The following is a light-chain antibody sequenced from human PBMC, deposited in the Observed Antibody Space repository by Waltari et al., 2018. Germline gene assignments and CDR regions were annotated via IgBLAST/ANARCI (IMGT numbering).Light chain of an antibody. Sequence: DIVMTQSPDSLSVSLGERATINCKSSQTLLYNSNNKNYLAWYQQKPGQPPKLIVYWASTRESGVPDRIRGSGSGTDFTLTIDTLQTEDVAIYYCQQYYSAPYTVGQGTKLEI. V-gene: IGKV4-1*01. CDR2: WAS. CDR1: QTLLYNSNNKNY. CDR3: QQYYSAPYT. J-gene: IGKJ2*01.